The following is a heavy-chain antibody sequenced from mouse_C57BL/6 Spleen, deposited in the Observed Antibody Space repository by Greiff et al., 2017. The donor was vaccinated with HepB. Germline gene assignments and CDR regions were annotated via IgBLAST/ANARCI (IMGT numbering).Heavy chain of an antibody. CDR3: ARDYYGSSREYFDY. V-gene: IGHV5-4*01. CDR2: ISDGGSYT. CDR1: GFTFSSYA. Sequence: EVKLMESGGGLVKPGGSLKLSCAASGFTFSSYALSWVRQTPEKRLEWVATISDGGSYTYYPDNVKSRFTISRDKAKNNLYLQMSHLKSEDTAMYYCARDYYGSSREYFDYWGQVTTLTVSS. J-gene: IGHJ2*01. D-gene: IGHD1-1*01.